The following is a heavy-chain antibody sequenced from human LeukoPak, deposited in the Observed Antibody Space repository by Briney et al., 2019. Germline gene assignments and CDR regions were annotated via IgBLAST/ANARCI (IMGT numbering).Heavy chain of an antibody. Sequence: SETLSLTCTVSGGSVSGYYWSWIRQPPGKGLEWIGYIYNSGSTSYNPSLESRVTILVDKSRSQLSLRLTSVTAADTAVYYCAKMTVTSGGMDVRGQGTTVTVSS. CDR2: IYNSGST. CDR3: AKMTVTSGGMDV. J-gene: IGHJ6*02. CDR1: GGSVSGYY. D-gene: IGHD4-4*01. V-gene: IGHV4-4*09.